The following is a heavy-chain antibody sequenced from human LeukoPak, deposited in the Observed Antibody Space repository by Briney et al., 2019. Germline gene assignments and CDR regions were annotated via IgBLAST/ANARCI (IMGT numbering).Heavy chain of an antibody. V-gene: IGHV1-2*02. D-gene: IGHD5-12*01. CDR1: GGTFSSYA. J-gene: IGHJ4*02. CDR2: INPNSGGT. Sequence: ASVKVSCKASGGTFSSYAISWVRQAPGQGLEWMGWINPNSGGTNYAQKFQGRVTMTRDTSISTAYMELSRLRSDDTAVYYCAREGYSGYDYNYWGQGTLVTVFS. CDR3: AREGYSGYDYNY.